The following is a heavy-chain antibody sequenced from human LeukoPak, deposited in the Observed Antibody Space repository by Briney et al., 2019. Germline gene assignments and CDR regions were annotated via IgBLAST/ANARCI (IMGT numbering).Heavy chain of an antibody. D-gene: IGHD3-22*01. Sequence: GGSLRLSCAASGFTFSSYSMDWVRQAPRKGLEWVSSISSSSSYIYYADSVKGRFTISRDNAKNSLYLQMNSLRAEDTAVYYCARDEDLSLVVVTQFDYWGQGTLVTVSS. CDR1: GFTFSSYS. CDR2: ISSSSSYI. J-gene: IGHJ4*02. V-gene: IGHV3-21*01. CDR3: ARDEDLSLVVVTQFDY.